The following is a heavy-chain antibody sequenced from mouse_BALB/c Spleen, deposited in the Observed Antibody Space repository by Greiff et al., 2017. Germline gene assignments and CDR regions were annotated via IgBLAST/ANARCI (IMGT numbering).Heavy chain of an antibody. V-gene: IGHV14-4*02. CDR2: IDPENGDT. J-gene: IGHJ3*01. Sequence: EVKLQESGAELVRSGASVKLSCTASGFNIKDYYMHWVKQRPEQGLEWIGWIDPENGDTEYAPKFQGKATMTADTSSNTAYLQLSSLTSEDTAVYYCNEGGFAYWGQGTLVTVSA. CDR3: NEGGFAY. CDR1: GFNIKDYY.